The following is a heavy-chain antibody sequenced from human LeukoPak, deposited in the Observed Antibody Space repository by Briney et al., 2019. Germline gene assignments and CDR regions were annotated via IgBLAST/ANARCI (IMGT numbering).Heavy chain of an antibody. CDR2: INPNSGGT. Sequence: ASVKVSCTASGYTFTGYYMHWVRQAPGQGLEWMGWINPNSGGTNYAQKFQGWVTMTRDTSISTAYMELSRLRSDDTAVDYCARATAVATMKAFDYWGQGTLVTVSS. CDR3: ARATAVATMKAFDY. V-gene: IGHV1-2*04. J-gene: IGHJ4*02. CDR1: GYTFTGYY. D-gene: IGHD5-12*01.